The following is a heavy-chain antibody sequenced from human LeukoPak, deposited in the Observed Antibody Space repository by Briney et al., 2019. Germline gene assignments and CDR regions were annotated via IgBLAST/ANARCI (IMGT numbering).Heavy chain of an antibody. CDR3: ARGSKVDPGGMDV. CDR2: IYYSGST. J-gene: IGHJ6*02. CDR1: GGSISSYY. Sequence: PSETLSLTCTVSGGSISSYYWSWIRQPPGKGLEWIGYIYYSGSTNYNPSLKSRVTISVDTSKNQFSLQLNSMTPEDTAAYYCARGSKVDPGGMDVWGQGTTVTVSS. D-gene: IGHD1-26*01. V-gene: IGHV4-59*12.